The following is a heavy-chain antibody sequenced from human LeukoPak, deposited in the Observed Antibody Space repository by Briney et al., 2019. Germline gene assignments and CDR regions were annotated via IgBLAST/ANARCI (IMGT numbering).Heavy chain of an antibody. V-gene: IGHV3-23*01. CDR1: GLSFSGFW. D-gene: IGHD1-26*01. CDR3: AKAQKAWELLHDFDY. J-gene: IGHJ4*02. CDR2: ISGSGGST. Sequence: PGESLRLSCEESGLSFSGFWMSWVRQAPGKGLEWVSAISGSGGSTYYADSVKGRFTISKDYSKNPLYLPINRLRAEDTAVYYCAKAQKAWELLHDFDYWGQGTLVTVSS.